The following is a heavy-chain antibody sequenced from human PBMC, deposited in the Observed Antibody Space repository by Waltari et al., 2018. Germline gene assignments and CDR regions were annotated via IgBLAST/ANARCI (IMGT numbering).Heavy chain of an antibody. Sequence: QLQLQESGPGLVKPSETLSLTCTVSGGSISSSSYYWGWIRQPPGKGLDWIGSIYYSGSTYYNPSLKSRVTISVDTSKNQFSLKLSSVTAADTAVYYCAGLYYDFWSGYQNWFDPWGQGTLVTVSS. J-gene: IGHJ5*02. CDR1: GGSISSSSYY. CDR2: IYYSGST. V-gene: IGHV4-39*01. CDR3: AGLYYDFWSGYQNWFDP. D-gene: IGHD3-3*01.